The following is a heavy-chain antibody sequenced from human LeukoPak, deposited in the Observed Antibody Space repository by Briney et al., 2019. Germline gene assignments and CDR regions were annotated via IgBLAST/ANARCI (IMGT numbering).Heavy chain of an antibody. Sequence: GGSLRLSCVVSGFTFSDFWMHWVRQAPGKGLVWVSRINSDGTSTNYAGSVKGRFTISRDNAKNTLYLQMNSLRVEDTVVYYCASGYARSARHQSDFWGQGTVVTVSS. CDR1: GFTFSDFW. CDR3: ASGYARSARHQSDF. CDR2: INSDGTST. J-gene: IGHJ4*02. D-gene: IGHD5-12*01. V-gene: IGHV3-74*01.